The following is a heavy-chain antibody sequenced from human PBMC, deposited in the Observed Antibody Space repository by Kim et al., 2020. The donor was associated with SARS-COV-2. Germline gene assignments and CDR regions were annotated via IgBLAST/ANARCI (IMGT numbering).Heavy chain of an antibody. CDR2: ISGSGGST. D-gene: IGHD2-21*02. CDR3: AKGCGGDCYSSDY. J-gene: IGHJ4*02. Sequence: GGSLRLSCVASGFTFSSYAMSWVRQAPGKGLEWVSAISGSGGSTYYADSVKGRFTISRDNSKNTLYLQMNSLRAEDTAVYYCAKGCGGDCYSSDYWGQGTLVTVSS. V-gene: IGHV3-23*01. CDR1: GFTFSSYA.